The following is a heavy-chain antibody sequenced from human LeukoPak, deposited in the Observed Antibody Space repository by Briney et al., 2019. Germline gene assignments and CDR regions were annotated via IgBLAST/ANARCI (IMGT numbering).Heavy chain of an antibody. CDR2: ISYDGSNK. D-gene: IGHD3-10*01. CDR3: AKDLNLLWFGELLYSYYYYGMDV. J-gene: IGHJ6*02. V-gene: IGHV3-30*18. CDR1: GFTFSSYG. Sequence: EGSLRLSCAASGFTFSSYGMHWVRQAPGKGLEWVAVISYDGSNKYYADSVKGRFTISRDNSKNTLYLQMNSLRAEDTAVYYCAKDLNLLWFGELLYSYYYYGMDVWGQGTTVTVSS.